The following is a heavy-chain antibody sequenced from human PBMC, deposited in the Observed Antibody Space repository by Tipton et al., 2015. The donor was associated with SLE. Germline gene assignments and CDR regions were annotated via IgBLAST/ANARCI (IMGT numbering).Heavy chain of an antibody. CDR3: AREGMGDSHFDI. Sequence: TLSLTCAVYGGSFSGYYWSWIRQPPGKGLEWIGEINHSGSTNYNPSLKSRVTISVDTSKNQFSLKLSSVTTADTAVYYCAREGMGDSHFDIWGQGTMVTVSS. J-gene: IGHJ3*02. D-gene: IGHD2-21*01. CDR2: INHSGST. CDR1: GGSFSGYY. V-gene: IGHV4-34*09.